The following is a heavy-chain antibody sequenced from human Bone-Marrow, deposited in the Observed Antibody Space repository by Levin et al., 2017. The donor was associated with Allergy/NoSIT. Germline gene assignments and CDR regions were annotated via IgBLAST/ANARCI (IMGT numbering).Heavy chain of an antibody. Sequence: GGSLRLSCSGSGFSLGDYAATWFRQAPGKGLEWVGFIKSKTYGGTTEYAASVKGRFTISRDDSKNIAYLQMNSLKTEDTAVYYCTRVGSGDYDNSGNLGFDYWGQGTLVTVSS. CDR3: TRVGSGDYDNSGNLGFDY. CDR1: GFSLGDYA. D-gene: IGHD3-22*01. CDR2: IKSKTYGGTT. V-gene: IGHV3-49*03. J-gene: IGHJ4*02.